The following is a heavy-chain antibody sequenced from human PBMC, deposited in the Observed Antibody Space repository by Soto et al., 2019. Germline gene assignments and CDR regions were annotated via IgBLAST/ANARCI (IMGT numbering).Heavy chain of an antibody. CDR3: ATRSSDYYFY. Sequence: PGGSLRLSCAASGLTLSNFETDWVRQAPGKGLEWIAYISIGARSIHYADSVRGRLTISRDDAENSVFLQMDRLGAEDTAVYFCATRSSDYYFYWGQGALVTVSS. J-gene: IGHJ4*02. V-gene: IGHV3-48*03. D-gene: IGHD4-17*01. CDR2: ISIGARSI. CDR1: GLTLSNFE.